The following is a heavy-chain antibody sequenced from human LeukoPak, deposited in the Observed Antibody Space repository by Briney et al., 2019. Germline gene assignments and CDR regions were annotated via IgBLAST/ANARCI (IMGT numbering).Heavy chain of an antibody. CDR1: GGSISSGDYY. Sequence: SETLPLTCTVSGGSISSGDYYWSWIRQPPGKGLEWIGYIYYSGSTYYNPSLKSRVTISVDTSKNQFSLKLSSMTAADTAVYYCARQAFSGSYWGYYFDYWGQGTLVTVSS. D-gene: IGHD1-26*01. V-gene: IGHV4-30-4*08. CDR2: IYYSGST. J-gene: IGHJ4*02. CDR3: ARQAFSGSYWGYYFDY.